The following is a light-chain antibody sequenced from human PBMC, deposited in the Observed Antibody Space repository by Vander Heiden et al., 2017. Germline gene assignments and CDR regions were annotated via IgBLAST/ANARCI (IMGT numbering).Light chain of an antibody. V-gene: IGLV3-21*02. Sequence: SYVLTQPPSVSVAPGQTARITCGGNNIGSKSVHRYQQRPGQAPVLVVYDESDRPSGIPERFSGSNSGNTATLTISRVEAGDEADYYCQVWDSSTDWVFGGGTKLTVL. CDR3: QVWDSSTDWV. CDR1: NIGSKS. CDR2: DES. J-gene: IGLJ3*02.